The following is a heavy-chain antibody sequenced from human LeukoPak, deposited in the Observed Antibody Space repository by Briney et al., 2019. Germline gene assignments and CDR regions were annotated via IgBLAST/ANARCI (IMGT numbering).Heavy chain of an antibody. D-gene: IGHD1-26*01. V-gene: IGHV1-8*01. J-gene: IGHJ5*02. CDR2: MDPNSGNT. Sequence: ASVKVSXKASGYTFTSYDINWVRQATGQGLEWMGWMDPNSGNTGYAQKFQGRVTMTRNTSISTAYMELSSLRSEDTAVYYCARGQWELGWFDPWGQGTLVTVSS. CDR3: ARGQWELGWFDP. CDR1: GYTFTSYD.